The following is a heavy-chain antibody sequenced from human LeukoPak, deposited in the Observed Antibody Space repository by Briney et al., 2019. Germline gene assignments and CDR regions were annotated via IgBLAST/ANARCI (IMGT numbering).Heavy chain of an antibody. D-gene: IGHD4-17*01. Sequence: SETLSLTCTVSGGSISSYYWSWIRQPPGKGLEWIGYIYYSGSTNYNPSLKSRVTISVDTSKNQFSLKLSSVTAADTAVYYCARGDGDYGSVYWGRGTLVTVSS. CDR1: GGSISSYY. CDR2: IYYSGST. V-gene: IGHV4-59*01. J-gene: IGHJ4*02. CDR3: ARGDGDYGSVY.